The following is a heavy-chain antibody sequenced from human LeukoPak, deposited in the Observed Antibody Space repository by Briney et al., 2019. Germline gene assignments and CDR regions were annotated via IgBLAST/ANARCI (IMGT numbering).Heavy chain of an antibody. CDR3: AREAGPIYFYYMDV. CDR2: IYHSGST. CDR1: GYSIRIGYY. J-gene: IGHJ6*03. V-gene: IGHV4-38-2*02. Sequence: SETLSLTCTVSGYSIRIGYYWGWIRQPPGKGLEWIGSIYHSGSTYYNPSLQSRVTMSVDTSKNQFSLKLSSVTAADTAVYYCAREAGPIYFYYMDVWGKGTTVTVSS.